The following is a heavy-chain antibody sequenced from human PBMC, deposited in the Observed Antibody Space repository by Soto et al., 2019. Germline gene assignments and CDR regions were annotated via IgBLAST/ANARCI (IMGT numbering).Heavy chain of an antibody. CDR3: VKDSSVTAAGSGGWFDP. J-gene: IGHJ5*02. CDR1: GFDFNTYG. Sequence: QVQLVESGGGVVQPGRSLRLSCAASGFDFNTYGLHWVRQAPGKGLEWVAAISFDGGSQYYADSVKGRFTISRDKSNSTLYLQMNSLGAEDTATYFCVKDSSVTAAGSGGWFDPWGPGTLVIVS. CDR2: ISFDGGSQ. V-gene: IGHV3-30*18. D-gene: IGHD6-13*01.